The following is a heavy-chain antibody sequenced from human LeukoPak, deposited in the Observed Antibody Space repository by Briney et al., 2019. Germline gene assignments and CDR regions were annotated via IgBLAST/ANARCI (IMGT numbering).Heavy chain of an antibody. D-gene: IGHD2-21*02. CDR1: GYTLTELS. V-gene: IGHV1-24*01. J-gene: IGHJ1*01. Sequence: ASVMVSCKVSGYTLTELSMHWVRQAPGKGLEWMGGFDPEDGETIYAQKFQGRVTMTEDTSTDTAYMELSSLRSEDTAVYYCATGAGVSVVTAIEYFQHWGQGTLVTVSS. CDR2: FDPEDGET. CDR3: ATGAGVSVVTAIEYFQH.